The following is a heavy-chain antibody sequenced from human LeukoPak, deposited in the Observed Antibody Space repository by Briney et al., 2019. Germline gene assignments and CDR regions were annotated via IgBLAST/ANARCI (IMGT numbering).Heavy chain of an antibody. CDR1: GGSISSYY. J-gene: IGHJ4*02. V-gene: IGHV4-59*08. CDR3: ARHGKGVDY. CDR2: IYYSGST. D-gene: IGHD4-23*01. Sequence: KSSETLSLTCTVSGGSISSYYWSWIRQPPGKGLEWIGYIYYSGSTNYNPSLKSRVTISVDTSKNQFSLKLSSVTAADTAVYYCARHGKGVDYWGQGTLVTVSS.